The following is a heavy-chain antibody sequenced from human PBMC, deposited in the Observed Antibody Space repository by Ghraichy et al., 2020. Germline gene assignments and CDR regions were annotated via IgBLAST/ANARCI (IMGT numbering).Heavy chain of an antibody. D-gene: IGHD3-10*01. CDR2: FYYSGST. CDR1: GGSISSYY. V-gene: IGHV4-59*08. CDR3: ARLGDGYFDY. J-gene: IGHJ4*02. Sequence: SETLSLTCTVSGGSISSYYWSWIRQPPGKGLEWIGHFYYSGSTTYNPSLKSRVTISVDSSKNLFSLKLSSVTAADTAVYYCARLGDGYFDYWGQGTLVTVSS.